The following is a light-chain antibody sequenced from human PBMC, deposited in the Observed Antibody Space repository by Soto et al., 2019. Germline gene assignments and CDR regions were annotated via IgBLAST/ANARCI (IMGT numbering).Light chain of an antibody. Sequence: AIHMTQSPSSLSASLGDRVNITCRASQGIGNDLGWYQQKPRKAPKVLIYAASSLQSGVPSRFSGSGSGTHFTLTISSLQPEDFATYYCLQDNNFPPPFGGGTQVEIK. J-gene: IGKJ4*01. CDR3: LQDNNFPPP. CDR2: AAS. V-gene: IGKV1-6*01. CDR1: QGIGND.